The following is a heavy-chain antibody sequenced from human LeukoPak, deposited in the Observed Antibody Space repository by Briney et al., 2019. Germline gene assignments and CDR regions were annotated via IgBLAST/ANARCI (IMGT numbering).Heavy chain of an antibody. CDR2: IIPIFGTA. V-gene: IGHV1-69*13. Sequence: ASVKVSCKASGGTFISYAISWVRQAPGQGLEWMGGIIPIFGTANYAQKFQGRVTITADESTSTAYMELSSLRSEDTAVYYCARDRRPYYYGSGSGIFDYWGQGTLVTVSS. J-gene: IGHJ4*02. CDR1: GGTFISYA. CDR3: ARDRRPYYYGSGSGIFDY. D-gene: IGHD3-10*01.